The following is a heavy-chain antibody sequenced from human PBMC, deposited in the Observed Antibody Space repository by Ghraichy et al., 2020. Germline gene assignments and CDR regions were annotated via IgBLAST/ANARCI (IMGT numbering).Heavy chain of an antibody. CDR2: INTNTGNP. CDR1: GYTFTSYA. CDR3: ARDDHRIAVAGNFDY. D-gene: IGHD6-19*01. V-gene: IGHV7-4-1*02. J-gene: IGHJ4*02. Sequence: ASVKVSCKASGYTFTSYAMNWVRQAPGQGLEWMGWINTNTGNPTYAQGFTGRFVFSLDTSVSTAYLQISSLKAEDTAVYYCARDDHRIAVAGNFDYWGQGTLVTVSS.